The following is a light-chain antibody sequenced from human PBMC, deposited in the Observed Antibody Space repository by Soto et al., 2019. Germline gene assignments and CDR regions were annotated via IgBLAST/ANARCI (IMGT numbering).Light chain of an antibody. CDR1: STYVDGYDY. CDR2: DVN. CDR3: SSYTSSAPFYV. Sequence: QSVLTQPASVSGSPGQSITISCTGASTYVDGYDYVSWYQQHPGQVPKLMIYDVNNRPSGVSYRFSGSKSGDTASLTISGLQAEDDADYYCSSYTSSAPFYVFGTGTKDTVL. V-gene: IGLV2-14*03. J-gene: IGLJ1*01.